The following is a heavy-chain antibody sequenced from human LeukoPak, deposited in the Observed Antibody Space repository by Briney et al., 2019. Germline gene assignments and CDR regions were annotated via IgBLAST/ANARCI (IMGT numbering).Heavy chain of an antibody. Sequence: GGSLRLSCAASGFTFDDYAMHWVRQAPGKGLEWVSGISWNSGSIGYADSVKGRFTISGDNAKNSLYQQMNSLRAEDTALYYCAKDLASSITRGMDVWGQGTTVTVSS. D-gene: IGHD3-10*01. CDR3: AKDLASSITRGMDV. CDR2: ISWNSGSI. CDR1: GFTFDDYA. V-gene: IGHV3-9*01. J-gene: IGHJ6*02.